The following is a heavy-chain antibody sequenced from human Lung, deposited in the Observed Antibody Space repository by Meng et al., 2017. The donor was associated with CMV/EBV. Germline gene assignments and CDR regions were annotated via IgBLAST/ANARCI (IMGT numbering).Heavy chain of an antibody. CDR3: TRKLLSYYYYGMDV. D-gene: IGHD2-2*01. V-gene: IGHV3-49*04. CDR2: IRSKAYGGTT. CDR1: GFTFGDYA. J-gene: IGHJ6*02. Sequence: SXKISXTASGFTFGDYAMSWVRQAPGKGLEWVGFIRSKAYGGTTEYAASVKGRFTISRDDSKSIAYLQMNSLKTEDTAVYYCTRKLLSYYYYGMDVWGQRPTVTVSS.